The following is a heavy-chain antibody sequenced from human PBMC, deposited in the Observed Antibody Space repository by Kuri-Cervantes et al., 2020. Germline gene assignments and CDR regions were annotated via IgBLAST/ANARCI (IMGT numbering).Heavy chain of an antibody. Sequence: GGSLRLSCAASGFTFSSYEMNWVRQAPGKGLEWISYISSSGSTIYYADSVKGRFTISRDNAKNSLYLQMSSLRAEDTAVYYCARGPSYIHYDYIWGSYRQRAFDIWGQGTMVTVSS. CDR2: ISSSGSTI. V-gene: IGHV3-48*03. CDR3: ARGPSYIHYDYIWGSYRQRAFDI. J-gene: IGHJ3*02. CDR1: GFTFSSYE. D-gene: IGHD3-16*02.